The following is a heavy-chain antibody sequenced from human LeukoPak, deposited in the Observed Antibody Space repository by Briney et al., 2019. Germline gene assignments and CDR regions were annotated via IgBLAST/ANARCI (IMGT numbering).Heavy chain of an antibody. CDR2: ISSSSTST. D-gene: IGHD2/OR15-2a*01. CDR3: AKSDSTSYNAFDI. CDR1: GFTFSISA. V-gene: IGHV3-23*01. Sequence: GGSLGLSCTASGFTFSISAMSWVRQAPGGGLEWVSSISSSSTSTYYADSVKGRFTISRDNSKNTLYLQMNSLRAEDTAVYYCAKSDSTSYNAFDIWGQGTMVTVSP. J-gene: IGHJ3*02.